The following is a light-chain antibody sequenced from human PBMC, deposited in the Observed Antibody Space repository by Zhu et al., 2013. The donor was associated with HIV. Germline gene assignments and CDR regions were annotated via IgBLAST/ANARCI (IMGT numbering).Light chain of an antibody. V-gene: IGLV7-43*01. CDR2: STD. J-gene: IGLJ3*02. CDR1: TGAVTSDHF. Sequence: QTEVTQEPSLTVSPGGTVTLTCVSTTGAVTSDHFPSWFQQKPGESPRSMIYSTDNRHSWTPARFSGSLLGGKAALTLSDVRPDDEADYYCLLSYGGRRVFGGGTRLTVL. CDR3: LLSYGGRRV.